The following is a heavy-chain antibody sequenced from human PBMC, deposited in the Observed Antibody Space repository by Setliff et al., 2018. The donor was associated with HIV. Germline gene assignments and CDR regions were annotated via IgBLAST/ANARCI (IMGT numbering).Heavy chain of an antibody. Sequence: GGSLRLSCAASGFTFKNYAMSWVRQAPGKGLEWVSGIGGSGAKTNYADSVKGRFTISRDKSKNTLYLQMSSLTAEDTAVYYGAKGRGDYDFCSGYYGYWGQGTPVTVSS. D-gene: IGHD3-3*01. CDR2: IGGSGAKT. J-gene: IGHJ4*02. CDR1: GFTFKNYA. CDR3: AKGRGDYDFCSGYYGY. V-gene: IGHV3-23*01.